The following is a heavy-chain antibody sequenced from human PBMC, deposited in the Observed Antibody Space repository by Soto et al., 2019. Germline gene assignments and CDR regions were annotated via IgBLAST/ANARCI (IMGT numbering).Heavy chain of an antibody. CDR3: ACIYGSGSYFGYYYGMDV. V-gene: IGHV3-11*01. D-gene: IGHD3-10*01. Sequence: QVQLVESGGGLVKPGGSLRLSCAASGFTFSDYYMSWIRQAPGKGLEWVSYISSSGSTIYYADSVKGRFTISRDNGKIRLYLQRNSVSAEDTAVYCCACIYGSGSYFGYYYGMDVWGQGTTVTVSS. CDR2: ISSSGSTI. J-gene: IGHJ6*02. CDR1: GFTFSDYY.